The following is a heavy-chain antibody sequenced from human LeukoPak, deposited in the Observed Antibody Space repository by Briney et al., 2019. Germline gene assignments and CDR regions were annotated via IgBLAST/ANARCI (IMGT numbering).Heavy chain of an antibody. J-gene: IGHJ4*02. CDR1: GFTFSSYA. CDR3: AKAGDYGDYVGFDY. V-gene: IGHV3-23*01. CDR2: ISGSGGST. Sequence: GGSLRLSCAASGFTFSSYAMSWVRQAPGKGLEWVSAISGSGGSTYYADSVKGRFTISRDNAKNSLYLQMNSLRAEDTALYYCAKAGDYGDYVGFDYWGQGTLVTVSS. D-gene: IGHD4-17*01.